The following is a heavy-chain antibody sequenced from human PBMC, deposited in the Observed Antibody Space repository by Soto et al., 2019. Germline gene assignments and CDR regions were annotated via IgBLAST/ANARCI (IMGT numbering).Heavy chain of an antibody. Sequence: QVQLVQSGAEVKKPGSSVKVSCKASGGTFSSYTISWVRQAPGQGLEWMGRIIPILGIANYAQKFQGRVTITADKSTSTAYMELSSLRSEDTAVYYCARERGSSSSGRTKFHYWGQGTLVTVSS. CDR2: IIPILGIA. CDR3: ARERGSSSSGRTKFHY. J-gene: IGHJ4*02. D-gene: IGHD6-6*01. V-gene: IGHV1-69*08. CDR1: GGTFSSYT.